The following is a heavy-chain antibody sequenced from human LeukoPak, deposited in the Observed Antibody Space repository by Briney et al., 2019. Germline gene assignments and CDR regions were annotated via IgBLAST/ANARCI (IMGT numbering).Heavy chain of an antibody. J-gene: IGHJ4*02. CDR2: IKQDGSEK. CDR1: GFTFSSYW. V-gene: IGHV3-7*01. D-gene: IGHD2-15*01. Sequence: GGSLRLSCAASGFTFSSYWRSWVRQAPGKGLEWVANIKQDGSEKYYVDSVKGRFTISRDNAKNSLYLQMNSLRAEDTAVYYCARVSVVVVAASDYFDYWGQGTLVTVSS. CDR3: ARVSVVVVAASDYFDY.